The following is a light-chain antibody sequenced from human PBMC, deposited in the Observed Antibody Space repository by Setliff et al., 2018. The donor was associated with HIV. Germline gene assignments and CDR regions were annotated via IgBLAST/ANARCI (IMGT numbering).Light chain of an antibody. J-gene: IGLJ1*01. CDR3: SSLISSTSYV. CDR2: EIT. V-gene: IGLV2-18*02. CDR1: SSDIGTYNS. Sequence: QSALTQPPSVSGSPGQAVTISCTGTSSDIGTYNSISWYQQTPGTAPKLIIYEITARPSGVPDRFSGSKSGNTASLTISGLQVEEEADYFCSSLISSTSYVFGTGTKVTVL.